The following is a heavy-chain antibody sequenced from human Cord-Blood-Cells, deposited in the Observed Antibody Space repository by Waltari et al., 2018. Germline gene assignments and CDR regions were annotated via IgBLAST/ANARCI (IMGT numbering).Heavy chain of an antibody. CDR3: ARDSIGRGGNYYYGMDV. CDR1: GGSISSSNW. CDR2: IYHSGST. V-gene: IGHV4-4*02. D-gene: IGHD3-10*01. Sequence: QVQLQESGPGLVKPSGTLSLTCAVSGGSISSSNWWRGVRKPPGKGLEWIGEIYHSGSTNYNPSLKSRVTISVDKSKNQFSLKLSSVTAADTAVYYCARDSIGRGGNYYYGMDVWGQGTTVTVSS. J-gene: IGHJ6*02.